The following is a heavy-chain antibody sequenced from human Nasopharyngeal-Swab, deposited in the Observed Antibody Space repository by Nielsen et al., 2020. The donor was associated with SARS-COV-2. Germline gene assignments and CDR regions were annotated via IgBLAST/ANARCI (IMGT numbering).Heavy chain of an antibody. CDR1: GGSISSSSYY. J-gene: IGHJ4*02. Sequence: SATLSLTCTVSGGSISSSSYYWGWIRQPPGKGLVWIGSIYYSGSTYYNPSLKSRVTISVYTSKNQFSLKLTSVTAADTAVYYCARHRYSSSWSWYFDYWGQGTLVTVSS. CDR3: ARHRYSSSWSWYFDY. CDR2: IYYSGST. D-gene: IGHD6-13*01. V-gene: IGHV4-39*01.